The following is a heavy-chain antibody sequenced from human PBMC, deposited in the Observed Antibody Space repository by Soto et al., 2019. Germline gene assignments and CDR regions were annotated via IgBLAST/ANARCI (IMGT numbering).Heavy chain of an antibody. Sequence: SETLSLTCTVSGGSISSSSYYWGWIRQPPGKGLEWIGSIYYSGSTYYNPSLKSRVTISVDTSKNQFSLKLSSVTAADTAVYYCARHQYGYNSYYYGMDVWGQGTLVTVSS. CDR2: IYYSGST. CDR1: GGSISSSSYY. D-gene: IGHD5-12*01. V-gene: IGHV4-39*01. CDR3: ARHQYGYNSYYYGMDV. J-gene: IGHJ6*02.